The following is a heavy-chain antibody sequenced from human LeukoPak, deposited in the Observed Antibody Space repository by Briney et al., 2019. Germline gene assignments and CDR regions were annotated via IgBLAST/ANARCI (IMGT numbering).Heavy chain of an antibody. Sequence: GGSLRLSCAASGFTLSSYWMHWVRQAPGEGLEWVSLIYRGDTTYYADSVKGRFTISGDNSKNTLYLQMNNLRDEDTAVYYCARQYGDYFDLWGQGTLVTVSS. V-gene: IGHV3-53*01. CDR1: GFTLSSYW. D-gene: IGHD4-17*01. CDR3: ARQYGDYFDL. J-gene: IGHJ4*02. CDR2: IYRGDTT.